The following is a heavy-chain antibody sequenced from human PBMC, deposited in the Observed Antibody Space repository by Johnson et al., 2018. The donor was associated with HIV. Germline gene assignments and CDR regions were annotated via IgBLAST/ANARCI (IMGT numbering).Heavy chain of an antibody. CDR3: TREGTVSYGGAFDI. CDR1: GFTVSSNY. Sequence: VQLVESGGGLIQPGGSLRLSCAAYGFTVSSNYMSWVRQAPGKGLEWVSVIYSGGSTYYADSVKGRLTISRDNSKNTLYLQMNSLRAEDTAVYYCTREGTVSYGGAFDIWGQGTMVTVSS. J-gene: IGHJ3*02. CDR2: IYSGGST. D-gene: IGHD4-17*01. V-gene: IGHV3-53*01.